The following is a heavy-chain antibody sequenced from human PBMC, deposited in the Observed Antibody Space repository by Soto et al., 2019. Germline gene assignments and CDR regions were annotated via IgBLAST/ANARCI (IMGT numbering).Heavy chain of an antibody. V-gene: IGHV1-2*04. Sequence: QVQLVQSGAEVKKPGASVKVSCKASGYTFTGYYMHWVRQAPGQGLEWMGWINPNSGGTNYAHKLQGWVTRTRDTSISTSYMEMSRLRSDDTAMYYWAIVGAVADSRAFDILVQGTMVTVSS. J-gene: IGHJ3*02. CDR2: INPNSGGT. CDR3: AIVGAVADSRAFDI. CDR1: GYTFTGYY. D-gene: IGHD6-19*01.